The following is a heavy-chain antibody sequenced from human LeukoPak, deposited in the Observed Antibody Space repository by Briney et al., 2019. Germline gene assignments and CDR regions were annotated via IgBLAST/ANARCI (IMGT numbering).Heavy chain of an antibody. V-gene: IGHV3-23*01. CDR1: GFTFSSYG. D-gene: IGHD6-19*01. J-gene: IGHJ6*03. CDR2: ISGSGGST. CDR3: AKGHRVAGDYYYMDV. Sequence: PGGSLRLSCAASGFTFSSYGMSWVRQAPGKGLEWVSAISGSGGSTYYADSVKGRFTISRDNSKNTLYLQMNSLRAEDTAVYYCAKGHRVAGDYYYMDVWGKGTTVTISS.